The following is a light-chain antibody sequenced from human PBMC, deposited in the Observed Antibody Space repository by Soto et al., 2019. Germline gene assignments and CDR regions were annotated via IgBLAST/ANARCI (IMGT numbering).Light chain of an antibody. Sequence: QSVLTQPASVSGSPGQSITISCTATTSDVGDYNYVSWYQQYPGKAPKPIIYHVSNRPSGVSNRFSGSKSGDTASLTISGVQAEDEDDYYCRSYTSGGSVIFGGGTKVTVL. CDR3: RSYTSGGSVI. CDR2: HVS. CDR1: TSDVGDYNY. V-gene: IGLV2-14*01. J-gene: IGLJ2*01.